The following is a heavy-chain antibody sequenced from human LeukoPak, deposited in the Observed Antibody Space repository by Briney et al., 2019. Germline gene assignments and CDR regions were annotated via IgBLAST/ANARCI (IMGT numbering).Heavy chain of an antibody. J-gene: IGHJ5*02. CDR3: ARDRYSGSYTP. V-gene: IGHV4-4*07. D-gene: IGHD1-26*01. CDR2: IYTSGST. Sequence: SETLSLTCAVYGGSFSGYYWSWVRQPAGKELEWIGRIYTSGSTNYNPSLKSRVTMSVDTSKNQFSLKLSSVTAADTAVYYCARDRYSGSYTPWGQGTLVTVSS. CDR1: GGSFSGYY.